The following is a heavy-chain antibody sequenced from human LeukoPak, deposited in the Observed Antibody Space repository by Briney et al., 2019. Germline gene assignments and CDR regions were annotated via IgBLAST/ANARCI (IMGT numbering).Heavy chain of an antibody. Sequence: SETLSLTCTVSGGSISSSSYYWGWIRQPPGKGLEWIGSIYYSGSTYYNPSLKSRVTISVDTSKNQFSLKLSSVTAADTAVYYCARRIIVATITFSYSSGWNGGFFDYWGQGTLVTVSS. D-gene: IGHD5-12*01. CDR3: ARRIIVATITFSYSSGWNGGFFDY. J-gene: IGHJ4*02. CDR2: IYYSGST. V-gene: IGHV4-39*07. CDR1: GGSISSSSYY.